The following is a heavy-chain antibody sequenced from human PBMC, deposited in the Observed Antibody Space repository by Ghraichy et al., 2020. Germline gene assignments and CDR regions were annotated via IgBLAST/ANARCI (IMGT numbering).Heavy chain of an antibody. Sequence: SETLSLTCTVSGGSISSYYWSWIRQPPGKGLEWIGYIYYSGSTNYNPSLKSRVTISVDTSKNQFSLDLSSVTAADTAVYYCARGYSSYYFDYWGHGTLVTVSS. V-gene: IGHV4-59*13. CDR3: ARGYSSYYFDY. D-gene: IGHD4-11*01. CDR1: GGSISSYY. CDR2: IYYSGST. J-gene: IGHJ4*01.